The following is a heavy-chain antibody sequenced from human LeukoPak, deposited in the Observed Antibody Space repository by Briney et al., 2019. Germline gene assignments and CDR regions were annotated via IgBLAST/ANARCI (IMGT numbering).Heavy chain of an antibody. CDR3: VPLGGLGYYQYGMDV. CDR2: IGGSGGDT. CDR1: GFTFSTYA. V-gene: IGHV3-23*01. D-gene: IGHD3/OR15-3a*01. Sequence: GSLRLSCVVSGFTFSTYAMSWVRQAPGKGLERVSGIGGSGGDTFYADSVRGRFTVSRDNSKNTLFLQIDSLRTEDTAVYYCVPLGGLGYYQYGMDVWGRGTTVTVSS. J-gene: IGHJ6*02.